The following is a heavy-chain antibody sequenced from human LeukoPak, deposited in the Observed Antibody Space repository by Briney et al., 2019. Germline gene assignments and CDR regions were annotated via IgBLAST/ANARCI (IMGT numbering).Heavy chain of an antibody. V-gene: IGHV3-7*04. CDR1: GFSFSRFW. D-gene: IGHD6-13*01. Sequence: GGSLRLSWAASGFSFSRFWMGWVRHPQGEGLEWVANVKQDGGEKYYVDSVKGRFTISRDNAKNSLYLQMNRLRAEDTAVYYCARYGSIAAAGTFDYWGQGTLVTVSS. CDR2: VKQDGGEK. J-gene: IGHJ4*02. CDR3: ARYGSIAAAGTFDY.